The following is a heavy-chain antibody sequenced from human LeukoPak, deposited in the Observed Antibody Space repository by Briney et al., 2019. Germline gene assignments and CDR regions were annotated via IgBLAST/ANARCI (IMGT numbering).Heavy chain of an antibody. CDR3: VREASGGTKGVSGTFDI. Sequence: GGSLGLSCAASGFTLRTYWMSWVRQAPGKGLEWVASIKRDGSEKYYVDSVKGRFTISRDNAKNSLYLQMNSLRAEDTAVYHCVREASGGTKGVSGTFDIWGQGHWSPSLQ. CDR2: IKRDGSEK. J-gene: IGHJ3*02. CDR1: GFTLRTYW. D-gene: IGHD6-13*01. V-gene: IGHV3-7*01.